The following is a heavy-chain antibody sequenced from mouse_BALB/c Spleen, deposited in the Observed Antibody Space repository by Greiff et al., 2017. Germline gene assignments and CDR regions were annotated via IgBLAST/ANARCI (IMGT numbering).Heavy chain of an antibody. V-gene: IGHV5-6-5*01. CDR2: ISSGGST. CDR1: GFTFSSYA. J-gene: IGHJ3*01. Sequence: EVQVVESGGGLVKPGGSLKLSCAASGFTFSSYAMSWVRQTPEKRLEWVASISSGGSTYYPDSVKGRFTISRDNARNILYLQMSSLRSEDTAMYYCAPIYYDYSWFAYWGQGTLVTVSA. CDR3: APIYYDYSWFAY. D-gene: IGHD2-4*01.